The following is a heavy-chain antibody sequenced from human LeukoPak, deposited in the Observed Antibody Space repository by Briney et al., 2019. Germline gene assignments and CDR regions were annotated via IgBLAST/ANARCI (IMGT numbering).Heavy chain of an antibody. Sequence: GASVTVSCKPSGYTFTSFGISWVRQAPGQGLEWMGWIGAYNGDTNYAQKLQGRVTMTTDTSTSTAYMDLRSLRSDDTAVYYCTRDHCSGDNCPSFDYWGQGTLVTVSS. V-gene: IGHV1-18*04. CDR3: TRDHCSGDNCPSFDY. J-gene: IGHJ4*02. CDR2: IGAYNGDT. CDR1: GYTFTSFG. D-gene: IGHD2-15*01.